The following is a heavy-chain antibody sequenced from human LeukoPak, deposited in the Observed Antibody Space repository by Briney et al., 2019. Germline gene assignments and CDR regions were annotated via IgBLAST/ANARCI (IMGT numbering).Heavy chain of an antibody. V-gene: IGHV4-59*01. Sequence: SETLSLTCTVPGGSISSYYWSWIRQPPGKGLEWIGYIYYSGSTNYNPSLKSRVTISVDTSKNQFSLKLTSVTAADTAMYYCARGGWFGEVDAFDIWGQGTMVTVSS. J-gene: IGHJ3*02. CDR1: GGSISSYY. CDR3: ARGGWFGEVDAFDI. CDR2: IYYSGST. D-gene: IGHD3-10*01.